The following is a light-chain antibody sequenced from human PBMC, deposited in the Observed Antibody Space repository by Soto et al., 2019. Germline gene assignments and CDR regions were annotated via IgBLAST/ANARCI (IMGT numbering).Light chain of an antibody. J-gene: IGKJ2*01. Sequence: DIQMTQSPSSLSASVGDRVTITCRASQSINKYLHWYQQKPGKAPKLLIYTASSLESGVPSRFSGSGSGTDVPLTISSLRPEEFASDFCHQSYRDPHTFGQGTKLEI. CDR1: QSINKY. V-gene: IGKV1-39*01. CDR3: HQSYRDPHT. CDR2: TAS.